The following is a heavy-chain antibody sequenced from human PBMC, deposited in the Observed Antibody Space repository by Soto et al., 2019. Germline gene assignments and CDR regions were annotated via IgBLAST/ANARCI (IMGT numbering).Heavy chain of an antibody. CDR1: GGTFSSYA. D-gene: IGHD3-10*01. Sequence: SVKVSCKASGGTFSSYAISWVRQAPGQGLEWMGGIIPIFGTANYAQKFQGRVTITADESTSTAYMELSSLRSEDTAVYYCASGYYYGSGSYYDYYYYGMDVRGQGTTVTVSS. CDR3: ASGYYYGSGSYYDYYYYGMDV. CDR2: IIPIFGTA. J-gene: IGHJ6*02. V-gene: IGHV1-69*13.